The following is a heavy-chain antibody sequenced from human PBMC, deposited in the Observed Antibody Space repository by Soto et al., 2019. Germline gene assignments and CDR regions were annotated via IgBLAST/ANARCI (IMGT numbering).Heavy chain of an antibody. J-gene: IGHJ6*03. V-gene: IGHV4-59*01. CDR3: AREIAAAGSDYYYYMDV. CDR2: IYYSGST. D-gene: IGHD6-13*01. Sequence: SETLSLTCTVSGGSISCYYWSWIRQPPGKGLEWIGYIYYSGSTNYNPSLKSRVTISVDTSKNQFSLKLSSVTAADTAVYYCAREIAAAGSDYYYYMDVWGKGTTVTVS. CDR1: GGSISCYY.